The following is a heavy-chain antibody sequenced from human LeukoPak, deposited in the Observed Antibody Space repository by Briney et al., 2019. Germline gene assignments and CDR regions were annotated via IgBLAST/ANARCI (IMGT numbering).Heavy chain of an antibody. CDR2: ISAYNGNT. J-gene: IGHJ6*02. Sequence: ASVKVSCKASGYTFTSYVISWVRQAPGQGLEWMGWISAYNGNTNYAQKLQGRVTMTTDTSTSTAYMELRSLRSDDTAVYYCARAGRRSSQYYYYYYGMDVWGQGTTVTVSS. CDR3: ARAGRRSSQYYYYYYGMDV. CDR1: GYTFTSYV. V-gene: IGHV1-18*01. D-gene: IGHD3-10*01.